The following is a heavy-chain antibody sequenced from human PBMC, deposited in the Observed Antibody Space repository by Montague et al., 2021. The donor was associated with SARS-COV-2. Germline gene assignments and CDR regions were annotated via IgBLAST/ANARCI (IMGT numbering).Heavy chain of an antibody. Sequence: SLRLSCAASGFTVSSNYMSWVRQPPGKGLEWIGEIYHSGSTNYNPSLRSRVTISVDKSKNQFSLKLSSVTAADTAVYYCVYRDYYYYYGMDVWGQGTTVTVSS. CDR1: GFTVSSNY. J-gene: IGHJ6*02. CDR2: IYHSGST. CDR3: VYRDYYYYYGMDV. V-gene: IGHV4-4*02. D-gene: IGHD5-12*01.